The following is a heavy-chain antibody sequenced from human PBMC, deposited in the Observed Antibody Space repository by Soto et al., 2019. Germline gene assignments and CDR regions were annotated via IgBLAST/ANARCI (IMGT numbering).Heavy chain of an antibody. CDR2: ISAYNGNT. V-gene: IGHV1-18*01. D-gene: IGHD3-9*01. CDR3: ASPGASPFDEYFQH. J-gene: IGHJ1*01. CDR1: GYTFTSYG. Sequence: ASVKVSCKASGYTFTSYGISWVRQAPGQGLEWMGWISAYNGNTNYAQKLQGRVTMTTDTSTSTAYMELRSLRSDDTAVYYCASPGASPFDEYFQHWGQGTLVTVSS.